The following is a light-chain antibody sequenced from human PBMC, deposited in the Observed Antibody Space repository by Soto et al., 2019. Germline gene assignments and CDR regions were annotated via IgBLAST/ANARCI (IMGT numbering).Light chain of an antibody. J-gene: IGKJ3*01. Sequence: EIVLTQSPGTLSLSPGERATLSCRASQSVSTTYLTWYQQKPGQAPRLLVYGPSSRATGVPDRFSGSGSGSDFTLTISRLEPEDFAVYYSQQYGSSPLFTFGHGTRVDF. CDR1: QSVSTTY. CDR3: QQYGSSPLFT. V-gene: IGKV3-20*01. CDR2: GPS.